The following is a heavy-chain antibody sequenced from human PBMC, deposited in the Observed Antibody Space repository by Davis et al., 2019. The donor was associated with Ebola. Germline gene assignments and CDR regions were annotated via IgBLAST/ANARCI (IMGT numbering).Heavy chain of an antibody. J-gene: IGHJ4*02. CDR3: TRDGTWWAFDY. D-gene: IGHD2-15*01. CDR2: IRSKAYGGTT. V-gene: IGHV3-49*04. Sequence: PGGSLRLSCTASGFTFGDYAMSWVRQAPGKGLEWVGFIRSKAYGGTTEYAASVKGRFTISRDDSKDIAYLQMNSLKTEDTAVYYCTRDGTWWAFDYWGQGTLVTVSS. CDR1: GFTFGDYA.